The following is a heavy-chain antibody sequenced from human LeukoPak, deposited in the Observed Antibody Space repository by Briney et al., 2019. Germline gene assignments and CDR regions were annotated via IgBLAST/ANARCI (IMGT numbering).Heavy chain of an antibody. CDR2: INSGSSDI. Sequence: GGSLRLSCAAFGFTFNSYIMTWVRQTPGKGLEWVASINSGSSDISYADSVRGQFTISRDNAKNFLFLQMNSLRAEDTAVYYCARIKNGVPNPWGRGTLVTVSS. J-gene: IGHJ4*02. V-gene: IGHV3-21*01. D-gene: IGHD3-10*01. CDR1: GFTFNSYI. CDR3: ARIKNGVPNP.